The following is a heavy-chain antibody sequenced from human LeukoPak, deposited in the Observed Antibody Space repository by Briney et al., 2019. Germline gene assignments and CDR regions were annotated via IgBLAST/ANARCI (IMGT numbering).Heavy chain of an antibody. CDR2: IIPILGIA. D-gene: IGHD3-16*01. J-gene: IGHJ4*02. Sequence: ASVQFSFQAFGGTFSSYAISWVRPAPGQGLEWMGRIIPILGIANYAQKFQGRVTITADKSTSTAYMELSSLRSEDTAVYYCATPSTFGEKLDYWGQGALVTVSS. CDR3: ATPSTFGEKLDY. CDR1: GGTFSSYA. V-gene: IGHV1-69*04.